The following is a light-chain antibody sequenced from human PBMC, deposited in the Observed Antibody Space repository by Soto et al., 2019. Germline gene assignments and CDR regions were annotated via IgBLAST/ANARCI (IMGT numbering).Light chain of an antibody. CDR2: GAS. Sequence: EIVLTQSPATLSLSPGEGATLSCRASHSVGNSLAWYQQIPGQAPRLLIYGASRRATGIPDRFSGRESGTDFTLTITTLEPDDSAVYYCQQHGISHITFGQGTRLEI. CDR1: HSVGNS. CDR3: QQHGISHIT. J-gene: IGKJ5*01. V-gene: IGKV3-20*01.